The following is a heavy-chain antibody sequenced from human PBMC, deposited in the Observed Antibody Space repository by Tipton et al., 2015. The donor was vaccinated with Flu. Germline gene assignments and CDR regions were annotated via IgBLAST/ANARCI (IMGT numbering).Heavy chain of an antibody. V-gene: IGHV4-4*07. CDR2: IYTSGST. D-gene: IGHD3-10*01. CDR1: GGSITTYY. Sequence: TLSLTCTVSGGSITTYYWTWIRQPAGERLEWIGRIYTSGSTNYNPSLKSRVTMSVDMSKNRFSLKLRSVTAADTAVYYCATTRVDREIIGAFDIWGQGTMVTVSS. J-gene: IGHJ3*02. CDR3: ATTRVDREIIGAFDI.